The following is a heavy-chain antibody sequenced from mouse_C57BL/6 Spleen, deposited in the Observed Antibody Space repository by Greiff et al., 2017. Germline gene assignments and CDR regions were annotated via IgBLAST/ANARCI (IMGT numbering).Heavy chain of an antibody. J-gene: IGHJ3*01. CDR1: GYTFTDYE. V-gene: IGHV1-15*01. CDR2: IDPETGGT. Sequence: QVQLKESGAELVRPGASVTLSCKASGYTFTDYEMHWVKQTPVHGLEWIGAIDPETGGTAYNQKFKGKAILTADKSSSTAYMELRSLTSEASAVYYCTRGDGTWFAYWGQGTLVTVSA. D-gene: IGHD1-1*01. CDR3: TRGDGTWFAY.